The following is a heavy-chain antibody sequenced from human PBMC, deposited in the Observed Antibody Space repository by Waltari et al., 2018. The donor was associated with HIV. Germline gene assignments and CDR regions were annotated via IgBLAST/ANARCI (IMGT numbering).Heavy chain of an antibody. D-gene: IGHD2-2*01. CDR2: ISGSGDST. Sequence: EVQLLDSGGGLVQPGGSLRLSCAAPGFRFSGFSMSWVRQAPGKGLEWVSVISGSGDSTFYADSVKGRFTISRDDSKNTLYLQMNSLSAEDTAVYYCAKASSASCYASLHYWGQGTLVTVSS. CDR1: GFRFSGFS. V-gene: IGHV3-23*01. J-gene: IGHJ4*02. CDR3: AKASSASCYASLHY.